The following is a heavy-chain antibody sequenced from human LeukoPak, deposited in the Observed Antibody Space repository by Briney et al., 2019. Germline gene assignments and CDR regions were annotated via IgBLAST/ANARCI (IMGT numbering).Heavy chain of an antibody. D-gene: IGHD3-22*01. CDR3: ARAEGITMIVDPNRPSPFDY. Sequence: ASVKVSCKASGYTFTSYGISWVRQAPGQGLEWMGWISAYNGNTNYAQKLQGRVTMTTDTSTSTAYMELRSLRSDDTAVYYCARAEGITMIVDPNRPSPFDYWGQGTLVTVSS. CDR2: ISAYNGNT. J-gene: IGHJ4*02. CDR1: GYTFTSYG. V-gene: IGHV1-18*01.